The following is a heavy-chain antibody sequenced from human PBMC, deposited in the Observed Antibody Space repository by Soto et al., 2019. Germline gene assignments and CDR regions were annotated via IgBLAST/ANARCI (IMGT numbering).Heavy chain of an antibody. CDR2: ISYDGSNK. V-gene: IGHV3-30*18. J-gene: IGHJ4*02. CDR1: GFTFSSYG. CDR3: AKESSGWTYYFDY. Sequence: QVQLVESGGGVVQPGRSLRLSCAASGFTFSSYGMHWVRQAPGKGLEWVAVISYDGSNKYYADSVKGRFTISRDNSKNTLYLQMNSLRAEDTAVYYCAKESSGWTYYFDYWGQGTLVTVSS. D-gene: IGHD6-19*01.